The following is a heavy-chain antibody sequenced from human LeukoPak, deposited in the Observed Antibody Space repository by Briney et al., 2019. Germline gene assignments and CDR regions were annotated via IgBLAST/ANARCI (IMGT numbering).Heavy chain of an antibody. Sequence: GGSLRLSCATSGFSFSSHAMTWVRQAPGKGLEWLSAISISGDDTYYADSVKGRFTISRDNSKNTLYLQMNSLRAEDTAVYYCANSVYGSVDYWGQGTLVTVSS. D-gene: IGHD3-10*01. CDR3: ANSVYGSVDY. V-gene: IGHV3-23*01. CDR2: ISISGDDT. CDR1: GFSFSSHA. J-gene: IGHJ4*02.